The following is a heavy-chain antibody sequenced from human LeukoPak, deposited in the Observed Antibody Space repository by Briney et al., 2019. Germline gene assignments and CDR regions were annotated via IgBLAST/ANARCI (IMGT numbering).Heavy chain of an antibody. Sequence: PSETLSLTCTVFGGSISSYYWSWIRQPAGKGLEWIGRIYTSGSTNYNPSLKSRVTISVDTSKNQFSLKLSSVTAADTAVYYCARVELRYFDWLSLIDRVDYWGQGTLVTVTS. V-gene: IGHV4-4*07. CDR3: ARVELRYFDWLSLIDRVDY. J-gene: IGHJ4*02. CDR2: IYTSGST. D-gene: IGHD3-9*01. CDR1: GGSISSYY.